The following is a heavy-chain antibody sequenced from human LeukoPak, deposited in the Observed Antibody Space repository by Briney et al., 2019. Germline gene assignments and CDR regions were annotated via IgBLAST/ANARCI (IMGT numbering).Heavy chain of an antibody. CDR3: AKLWPAAEFFDY. CDR1: GYTFTSYG. J-gene: IGHJ4*02. D-gene: IGHD2-21*01. CDR2: ISAYNGNT. V-gene: IGHV1-18*04. Sequence: EASVKVSCKASGYTFTSYGISWVRQAPGQGLEWMGWISAYNGNTNYAQKLQGRVTMTTDTSTSTAYMELRSLRSDDTAVYYCAKLWPAAEFFDYWGQGALVTVSS.